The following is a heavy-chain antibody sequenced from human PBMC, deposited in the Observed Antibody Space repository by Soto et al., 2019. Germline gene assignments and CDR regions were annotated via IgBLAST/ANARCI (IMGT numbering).Heavy chain of an antibody. CDR1: GGSISSSSYY. J-gene: IGHJ5*02. Sequence: SETLSLTCTVSGGSISSSSYYWGWIRQPPGKGLEWIGSIYYSGSTYYNPSLTSRVTISVDPSKNQFSLKLSSVSAAYIPLVRDGVTVSAQLAKNQLSLKLGFVTAADTAVYYCARRAHTYYDILTGYYTPNWFDPWGQGTLVTVSS. CDR2: IYYSGST. V-gene: IGHV4-39*01. CDR3: GVTVSAQLAKNQLSLKLGFVTAADTAVYYCARRAHTYYDILTGYYTPNWFDP. D-gene: IGHD3-10*01.